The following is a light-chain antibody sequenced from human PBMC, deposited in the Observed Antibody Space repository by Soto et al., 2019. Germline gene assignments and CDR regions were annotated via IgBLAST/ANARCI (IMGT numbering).Light chain of an antibody. V-gene: IGKV3-20*01. CDR2: AAS. CDR3: QQYGSSPYT. Sequence: EIVLTQSPGTLSLSPGEGATLSCRASQSVRSSYLAWYQQKPGQAPRLLIFAASSRATGIPDRFSGGGSGTDFTLTISRLEPEDFAVYYCQQYGSSPYTFGQGTKLEIK. J-gene: IGKJ2*01. CDR1: QSVRSSY.